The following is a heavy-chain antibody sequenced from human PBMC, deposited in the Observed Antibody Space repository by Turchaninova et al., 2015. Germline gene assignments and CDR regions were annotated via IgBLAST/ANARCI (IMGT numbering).Heavy chain of an antibody. J-gene: IGHJ2*01. CDR2: ITSSSSTI. Sequence: EVQLVGSGGGWVQHGGAMRLSCAPPGFTFSSYSRNWVRLAPGRGLEWVSYITSSSSTIYYADSVRGRFAISRDNAKSSLYLQMNSLRAEDTAVYYCARVVYGDQRYFDLWGRGTLLTVSS. D-gene: IGHD4-17*01. CDR1: GFTFSSYS. V-gene: IGHV3-48*04. CDR3: ARVVYGDQRYFDL.